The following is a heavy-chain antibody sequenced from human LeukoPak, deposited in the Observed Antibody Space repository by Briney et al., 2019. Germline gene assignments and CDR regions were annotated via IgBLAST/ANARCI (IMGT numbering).Heavy chain of an antibody. J-gene: IGHJ6*02. CDR3: ARGSSGWEGYGMDV. Sequence: GGSLRLSCAASGFTFSSYWMNWARQAPGKGLEWVASINHNGNVNYYVDSVKGRFTISRDNAKNSLYLQTNSLRDEDTAVYYCARGSSGWEGYGMDVWGQGTTVTVSS. V-gene: IGHV3-7*01. D-gene: IGHD6-19*01. CDR1: GFTFSSYW. CDR2: INHNGNVN.